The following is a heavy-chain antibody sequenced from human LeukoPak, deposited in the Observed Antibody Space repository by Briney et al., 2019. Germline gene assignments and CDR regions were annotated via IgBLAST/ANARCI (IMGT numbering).Heavy chain of an antibody. D-gene: IGHD3-22*01. Sequence: GGSLILSWVASGFTFNTHDMLWVRQAPGRWPEWVAFIHYDENYKDYADSVKGRFSISRENSKNTLYLQMNSLRPEDTAVYYCAKDRRHSAASGYYSHDGFDIWGQGTMVSVSS. J-gene: IGHJ3*02. CDR1: GFTFNTHD. CDR2: IHYDENYK. CDR3: AKDRRHSAASGYYSHDGFDI. V-gene: IGHV3-30*02.